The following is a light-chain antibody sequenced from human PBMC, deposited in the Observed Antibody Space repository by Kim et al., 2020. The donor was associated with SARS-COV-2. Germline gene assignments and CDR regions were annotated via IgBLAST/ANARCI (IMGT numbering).Light chain of an antibody. Sequence: QRVTNSCTGSSSNIGAEYDVHWYQQLPATAPKLVIYNNNIRPSGVPDRFSGSKSGTSASLAITGLQGEDEADYYCQSYDISLGAVVFGGGTQLTVL. V-gene: IGLV1-40*01. J-gene: IGLJ3*02. CDR2: NNN. CDR1: SSNIGAEYD. CDR3: QSYDISLGAVV.